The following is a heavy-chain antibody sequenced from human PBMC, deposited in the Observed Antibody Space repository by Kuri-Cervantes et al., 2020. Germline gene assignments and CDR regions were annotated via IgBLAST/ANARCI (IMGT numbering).Heavy chain of an antibody. V-gene: IGHV4-30-4*08. Sequence: SETLSLTCTVSGGSISENIYYWSWIRQPPGKGLEWIGYIHYSGSTYYNPSLKSRVIISVDMSKNQFSLKVSSVTAADTAVYYCARGRVAATTSYYFDFWGQGTLVTVSS. CDR1: GGSISENIYY. CDR2: IHYSGST. J-gene: IGHJ4*02. D-gene: IGHD2-15*01. CDR3: ARGRVAATTSYYFDF.